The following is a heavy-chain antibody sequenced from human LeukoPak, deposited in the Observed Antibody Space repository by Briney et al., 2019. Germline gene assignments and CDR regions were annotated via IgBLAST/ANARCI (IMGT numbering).Heavy chain of an antibody. J-gene: IGHJ6*04. CDR1: GITFSSYE. CDR2: ISSSGSTI. Sequence: QPGGSLRLSCAASGITFSSYEMNWVRQAPGKGLEWVSYISSSGSTIYYADSVKGRFTISRDNAKNSLYLQMNSLGVEDTAIYYCARGGGIAVAGLKSRMDVWGKGTTVTVSS. D-gene: IGHD6-19*01. V-gene: IGHV3-48*03. CDR3: ARGGGIAVAGLKSRMDV.